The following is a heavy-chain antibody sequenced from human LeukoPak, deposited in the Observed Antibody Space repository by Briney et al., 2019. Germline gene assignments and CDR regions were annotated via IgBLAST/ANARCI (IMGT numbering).Heavy chain of an antibody. Sequence: SVKVSCKASGGTFSSYAISWVRQAPGQGLEWMGGIIPIFGTANYAQKFQGRVTITTDESTGTAYMELSSLRSEDTAVYYCARDRGIAAACTRDYYYGKDVWGQGTTVTVSS. D-gene: IGHD6-13*01. CDR3: ARDRGIAAACTRDYYYGKDV. CDR1: GGTFSSYA. V-gene: IGHV1-69*05. CDR2: IIPIFGTA. J-gene: IGHJ6*02.